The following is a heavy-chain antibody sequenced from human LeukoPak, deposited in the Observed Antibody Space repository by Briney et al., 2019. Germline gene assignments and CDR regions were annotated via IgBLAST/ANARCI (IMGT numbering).Heavy chain of an antibody. J-gene: IGHJ4*02. Sequence: SDTLSLTFSLWGVSIRSYYWSWIRQPPREGLEWIGCIHYSGRTYFSPSLKHRATISVHSYKNQFSLNLSSVTAADTAVYYCAREESSSGWYRFPYFDYWGQGTLVTVSS. V-gene: IGHV4-59*01. D-gene: IGHD6-19*01. CDR2: IHYSGRT. CDR1: GVSIRSYY. CDR3: AREESSSGWYRFPYFDY.